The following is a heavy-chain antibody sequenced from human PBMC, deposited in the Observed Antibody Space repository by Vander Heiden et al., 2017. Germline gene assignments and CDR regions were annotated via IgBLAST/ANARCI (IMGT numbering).Heavy chain of an antibody. CDR2: INCDGSCT. CDR1: GFTFSSSW. J-gene: IGHJ6*02. V-gene: IGHV3-74*01. CDR3: ARTYGMDV. Sequence: EVQLVESGGGLVQPGGSLRLSCAASGFTFSSSWMHWVSQAPGKGLGWGSRINCDGSCTSYADYVKGRFTISRDNAKNTLYLQMNSLRAEDTAVYYCARTYGMDVWGQGTTVTVSS.